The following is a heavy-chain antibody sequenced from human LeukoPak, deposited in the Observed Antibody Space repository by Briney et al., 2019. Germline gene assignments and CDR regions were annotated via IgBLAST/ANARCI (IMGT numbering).Heavy chain of an antibody. D-gene: IGHD2-2*01. CDR3: ARDARHRYCSSTSCYRGWLDP. V-gene: IGHV1-8*03. Sequence: GASVKVSCKASGYTLTSYDINWVRQATGQGLEWMGWMNPNSGNTGYAQKFQGRVTITADESTSTAYMELSSLRSEDTAVYYCARDARHRYCSSTSCYRGWLDPWGQGTLVTVSS. J-gene: IGHJ5*02. CDR2: MNPNSGNT. CDR1: GYTLTSYD.